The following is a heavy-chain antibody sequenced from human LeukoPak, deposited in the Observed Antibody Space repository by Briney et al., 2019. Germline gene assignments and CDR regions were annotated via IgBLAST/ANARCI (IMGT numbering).Heavy chain of an antibody. CDR2: ISAYNGNT. CDR3: ASGPGYYYYYYMDV. J-gene: IGHJ6*03. CDR1: GYTFTSYG. V-gene: IGHV1-18*01. Sequence: ASVKVSCKASGYTFTSYGISWVRQAPGQGLEWMGWISAYNGNTNYAQKFQGRVTMTRDTSISTAYMELSRLRSDDTAVYYCASGPGYYYYYYMDVWGKGTTVTISS.